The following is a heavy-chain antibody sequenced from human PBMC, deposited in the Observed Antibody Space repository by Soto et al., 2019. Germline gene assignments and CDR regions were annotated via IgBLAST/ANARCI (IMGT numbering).Heavy chain of an antibody. CDR3: ARDRIAAEGTYYYGMDV. CDR2: IYTSGST. Sequence: ETVSLTCTVSGGSISSYYWSWIRQPAGKGLEWIGRIYTSGSTNYNPSLKSRVTMSVDTSKNQFSLKLSSVTAADTAVYYCARDRIAAEGTYYYGMDVWGQGTTVTVS. D-gene: IGHD6-13*01. CDR1: GGSISSYY. J-gene: IGHJ6*02. V-gene: IGHV4-4*07.